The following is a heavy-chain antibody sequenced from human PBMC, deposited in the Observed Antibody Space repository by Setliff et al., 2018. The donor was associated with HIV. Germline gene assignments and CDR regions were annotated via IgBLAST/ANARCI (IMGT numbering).Heavy chain of an antibody. J-gene: IGHJ6*03. CDR2: IYYSGTT. Sequence: PSETLSLTCTVSGGSISSSSYYWGWIRQPPGKGLEWIGYIYYSGTTKYNPSLKSRVTISVDTSKNQFSLTLNSVTAADTAVYYCARGSRQLTIFGVVFKTNYYFMDVWGKGTAVTVSS. V-gene: IGHV4-39*07. CDR1: GGSISSSSYY. D-gene: IGHD3-3*01. CDR3: ARGSRQLTIFGVVFKTNYYFMDV.